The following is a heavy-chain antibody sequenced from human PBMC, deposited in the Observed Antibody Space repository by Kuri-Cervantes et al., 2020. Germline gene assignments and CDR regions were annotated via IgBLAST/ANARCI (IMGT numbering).Heavy chain of an antibody. J-gene: IGHJ4*02. V-gene: IGHV3-30-3*01. CDR3: ARAVMVAAPTDY. CDR2: ISYDGSNK. CDR1: GFTFSSYA. D-gene: IGHD2-15*01. Sequence: GESLKISCAASGFTFSSYAMHWVRQAPGKGLEWVAVISYDGSNKYYADSVKGRFTISRDNSKNTLYLQMNSLRAEDTAVYYCARAVMVAAPTDYWGQGTLVTVS.